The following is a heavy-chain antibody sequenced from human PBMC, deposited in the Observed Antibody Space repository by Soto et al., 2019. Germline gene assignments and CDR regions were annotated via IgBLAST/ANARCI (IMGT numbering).Heavy chain of an antibody. D-gene: IGHD3-3*01. CDR1: GYTFTDYY. CDR3: AREIRSGYYKYWYFDL. Sequence: QVQLVQSGAEVKKPGASVKVSCKASGYTFTDYYMHWVRQAPGQGLEWMGWISPNSGGTKYAQKFQAWVTMTADTSISTANLELSRLRSDHTAVYYCAREIRSGYYKYWYFDLWGRGTLVTVSS. J-gene: IGHJ2*01. V-gene: IGHV1-2*04. CDR2: ISPNSGGT.